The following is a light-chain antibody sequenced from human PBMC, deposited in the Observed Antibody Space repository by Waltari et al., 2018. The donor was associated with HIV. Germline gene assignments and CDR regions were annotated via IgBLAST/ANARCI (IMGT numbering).Light chain of an antibody. V-gene: IGLV1-47*01. CDR2: RNN. Sequence: QSVLTQPPSTSGTPGQRVTISCFGSSSNIGSNYVYWYQQLTGTAPKLLIYRNNQRPSGVPDRFSGSNSGTSASLAISGLRSEDEGDYSCAAWDDTRGGLWVFGGGTKVTVL. CDR1: SSNIGSNY. J-gene: IGLJ3*02. CDR3: AAWDDTRGGLWV.